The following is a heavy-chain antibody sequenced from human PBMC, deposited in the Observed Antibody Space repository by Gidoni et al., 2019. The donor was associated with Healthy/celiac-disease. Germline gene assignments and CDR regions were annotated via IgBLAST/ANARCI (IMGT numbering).Heavy chain of an antibody. CDR1: GYTFTSYG. CDR2: ISAYNGNT. V-gene: IGHV1-18*04. CDR3: ARDQGDYYDSSGYFIHDAFDI. D-gene: IGHD3-22*01. Sequence: QVQLVQSGAEVKKPGAAVKVSCKASGYTFTSYGISWVRQAPGQGLEWMGWISAYNGNTNYAQKLQGRVTMTTDTSTSTAYMELRSLRSDDTAVYYCARDQGDYYDSSGYFIHDAFDIWGQGTMVTVSS. J-gene: IGHJ3*02.